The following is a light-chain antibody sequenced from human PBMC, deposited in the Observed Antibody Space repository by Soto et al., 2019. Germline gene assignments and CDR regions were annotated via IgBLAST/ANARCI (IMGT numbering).Light chain of an antibody. CDR1: QSVSSSY. CDR3: QQYQAT. V-gene: IGKV3-20*01. CDR2: GAS. J-gene: IGKJ1*01. Sequence: EIVLTQSPGTLSLSPGERATLSCRASQSVSSSYSARYQQKPGQPPRLLIYGASSRAIGIPDRFSGSGSGTDSTLTISRLEPEDFAVYYCQQYQATFGQGTKVEIK.